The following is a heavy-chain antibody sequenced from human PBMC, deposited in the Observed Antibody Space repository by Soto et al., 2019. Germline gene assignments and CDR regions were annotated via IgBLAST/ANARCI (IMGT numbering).Heavy chain of an antibody. J-gene: IGHJ4*02. V-gene: IGHV1-69*06. D-gene: IGHD3-9*01. CDR1: GGTFSSYA. CDR3: ASWDYDVLTGYSYDD. Sequence: QVQLVQSGAEAKKPGSSVKVSCKTSGGTFSSYAISWVRQAPGQGLEWMGGIVPLFRTTNYAQKFQGRVTITADTSTYTVYMEVRSLRSEDTAVYYCASWDYDVLTGYSYDDWGQGTLVTVSS. CDR2: IVPLFRTT.